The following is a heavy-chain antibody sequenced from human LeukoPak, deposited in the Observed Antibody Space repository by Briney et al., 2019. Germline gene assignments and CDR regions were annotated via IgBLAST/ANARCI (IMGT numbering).Heavy chain of an antibody. CDR1: GFTFSSYS. J-gene: IGHJ4*02. Sequence: GGSLRLSCAASGFTFSSYSMNWVRQAPGKGLGWVSYISSSSSTIYYADSVKGRFTISRDNAKNSLYLQMNSLRAEDTAVYYCTTHPSGNYFGSVFFDYWGPGTLVTVSS. CDR2: ISSSSSTI. D-gene: IGHD1-26*01. V-gene: IGHV3-48*01. CDR3: TTHPSGNYFGSVFFDY.